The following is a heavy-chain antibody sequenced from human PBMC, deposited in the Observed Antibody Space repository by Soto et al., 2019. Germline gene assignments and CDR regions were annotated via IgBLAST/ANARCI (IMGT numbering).Heavy chain of an antibody. Sequence: QLQLQESGPGLVKPSETLSLTCTVSGGSISSSSYYWGWIRQPPGKGLEWIGSIYYSGSTYYNPSLKSRVTISVDTSKNQFSLKLSSVTAADTAVYYCARHLGYCSGGSCYSFRDNWFDPWGQGTLVTVSS. CDR1: GGSISSSSYY. CDR3: ARHLGYCSGGSCYSFRDNWFDP. CDR2: IYYSGST. V-gene: IGHV4-39*01. D-gene: IGHD2-15*01. J-gene: IGHJ5*02.